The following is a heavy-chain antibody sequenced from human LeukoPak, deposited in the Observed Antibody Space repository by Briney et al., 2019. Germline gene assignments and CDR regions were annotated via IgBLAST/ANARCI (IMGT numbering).Heavy chain of an antibody. J-gene: IGHJ4*02. CDR2: ISSTSSPI. Sequence: PGGSLRLSCAASGFTFSNYGMNWVRQAPGKGLEWVSYISSTSSPIYYADSVKGRFTIPRDQSKNTLYLQMNSLRVEDTALYYCAKDWPPDYWGQGTLVTVSS. V-gene: IGHV3-48*01. CDR3: AKDWPPDY. CDR1: GFTFSNYG.